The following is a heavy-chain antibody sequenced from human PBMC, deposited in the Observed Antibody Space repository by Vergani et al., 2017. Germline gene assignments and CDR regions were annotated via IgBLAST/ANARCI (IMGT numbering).Heavy chain of an antibody. V-gene: IGHV4-61*02. CDR1: GGAVNSGSNF. D-gene: IGHD3-16*02. CDR3: ARETVVTSWDGYRFHYMDV. Sequence: QVQLQESGPGLVKPSQTLSLTCSVSGGAVNSGSNFWTWIRQPAGKGLEWIGRTSTDGSTNYNPSLKNRVTVSVDTSKTQISLRLTSVTAEDTAVYYCARETVVTSWDGYRFHYMDVWGKGTTVTVSS. CDR2: TSTDGST. J-gene: IGHJ6*03.